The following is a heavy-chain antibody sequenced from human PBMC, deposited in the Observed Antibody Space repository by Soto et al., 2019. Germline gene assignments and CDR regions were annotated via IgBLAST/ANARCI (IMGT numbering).Heavy chain of an antibody. J-gene: IGHJ4*02. D-gene: IGHD3-22*01. CDR3: ARDRYLTYYYGSSGYYYFDY. CDR1: GYTFTSYY. V-gene: IGHV1-46*01. Sequence: ASVKVSCKASGYTFTSYYMHWVRQAPGQGLEWMGIINPSGGSTSYAQKFQGRVTMTRDTSTSTVYMELSSLRSEDTAVYYCARDRYLTYYYGSSGYYYFDYWGQGTLVTVSS. CDR2: INPSGGST.